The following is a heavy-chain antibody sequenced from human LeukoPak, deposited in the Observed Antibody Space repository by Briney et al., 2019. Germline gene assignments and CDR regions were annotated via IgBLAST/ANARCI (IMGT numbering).Heavy chain of an antibody. CDR1: GLTFSNSA. D-gene: IGHD2-15*01. V-gene: IGHV3-73*01. CDR2: IRSKPNNYTT. CDR3: AKSQSHFVVVVAAITPEY. Sequence: PGGSLRLSCAVSGLTFSNSAIHWVRQASGKGLEWVGRIRSKPNNYTTSYAESLKGRFTISRDDSKNTAYLQMNSLKIEDTAVYYCAKSQSHFVVVVAAITPEYWGQGTLVTVSS. J-gene: IGHJ4*02.